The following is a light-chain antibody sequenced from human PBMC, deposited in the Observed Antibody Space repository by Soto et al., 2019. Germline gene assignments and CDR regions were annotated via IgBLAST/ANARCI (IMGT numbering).Light chain of an antibody. CDR3: QQYDRYPPT. V-gene: IGKV1-16*01. J-gene: IGKJ3*01. CDR2: ASS. Sequence: DIEMTQSPASLSASVGDRVTITCRASQGIRNYLAWFHQKPGKAPKSLIYASSSLQSGVPSRFSGSGSGTDFTLNITSLHPDDFATYYCQQYDRYPPTFGPGTKVDI. CDR1: QGIRNY.